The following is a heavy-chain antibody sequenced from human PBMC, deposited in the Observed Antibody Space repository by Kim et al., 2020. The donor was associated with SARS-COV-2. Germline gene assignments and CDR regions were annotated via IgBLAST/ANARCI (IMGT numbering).Heavy chain of an antibody. CDR1: GDSVSSNSAA. CDR2: TYYRSKWYT. J-gene: IGHJ4*02. D-gene: IGHD6-13*01. CDR3: ARDGRAAGSEFDC. V-gene: IGHV6-1*01. Sequence: SQTLSLTCAISGDSVSSNSAAWNWIRQSPSRGLEWLGRTYYRSKWYTNYTVSVKSRITVNPDTSKNQFSLHLNSVTPEDTAVYYCARDGRAAGSEFDCWGQGTLVTVSS.